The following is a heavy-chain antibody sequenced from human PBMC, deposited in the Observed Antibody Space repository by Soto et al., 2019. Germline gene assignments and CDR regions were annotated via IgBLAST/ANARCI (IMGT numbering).Heavy chain of an antibody. J-gene: IGHJ3*02. CDR1: GYSFISYW. Sequence: PGESLKISCKTSGYSFISYWVAWVRQLPGKGLEWMGTFYPGDSTSTYSPSFQGQVTISVDKSISTAYLQLGSLKASDTAMYYCARIIGYCRNNDCSWTFDIWGQGTMVTVSS. CDR2: FYPGDSTS. D-gene: IGHD2-15*01. CDR3: ARIIGYCRNNDCSWTFDI. V-gene: IGHV5-51*01.